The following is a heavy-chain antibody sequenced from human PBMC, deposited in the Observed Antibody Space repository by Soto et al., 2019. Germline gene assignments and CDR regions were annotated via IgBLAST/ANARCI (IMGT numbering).Heavy chain of an antibody. J-gene: IGHJ5*02. V-gene: IGHV3-21*01. CDR2: ISSNSAYI. Sequence: RRLSCAASGFTLRSFTMNWVRQAPGKGLEWVSTISSNSAYIYYTDALRGHFTISRDNAKNSLHLQMNSLRAEDTAVYYCTRDASRDSSARGWFDPCGQGTLVTVSS. D-gene: IGHD6-13*01. CDR1: GFTLRSFT. CDR3: TRDASRDSSARGWFDP.